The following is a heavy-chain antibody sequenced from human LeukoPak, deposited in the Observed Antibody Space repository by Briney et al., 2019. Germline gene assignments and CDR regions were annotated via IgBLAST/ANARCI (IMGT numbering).Heavy chain of an antibody. CDR2: IYYSGGT. D-gene: IGHD4-17*01. CDR1: GGSITSSSYY. CDR3: ARHDYGDYGTFDI. V-gene: IGHV4-39*01. J-gene: IGHJ3*02. Sequence: SETLSLTCTVSGGSITSSSYYWGWIRQPPGEGLEWIGSIYYSGGTYSNPSLKSRVTISVDTSKNQFSLKLTSVTAADTAVYYCARHDYGDYGTFDIWGQGTTVTVSS.